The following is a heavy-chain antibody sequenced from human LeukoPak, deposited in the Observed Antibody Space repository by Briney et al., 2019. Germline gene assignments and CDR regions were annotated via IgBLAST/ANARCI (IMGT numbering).Heavy chain of an antibody. J-gene: IGHJ3*02. V-gene: IGHV4-61*08. CDR3: AKSPSWGSGLDAFDI. CDR2: IYYTGST. D-gene: IGHD7-27*01. CDR1: GGSISSGDYY. Sequence: SETLSLTCTVSGGSISSGDYYWSWIRQPPGKGLGWIGYIYYTGSTKYNPSLKSRVTLSVDSSKTQFSLKLNSVTAADTAVYYCAKSPSWGSGLDAFDIWGQGTMLTVSS.